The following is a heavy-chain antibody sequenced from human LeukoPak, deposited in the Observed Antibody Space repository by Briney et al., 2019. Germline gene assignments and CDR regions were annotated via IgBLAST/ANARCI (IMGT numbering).Heavy chain of an antibody. CDR1: GGTFSRYA. Sequence: ASVKVSCKASGGTFSRYAISWVRQAPGLGLEWMGGIIPIFGTANYAQKFQGRVTITADESTSTAYMELSSLRSEDTAVYYCARAGSGGLIAYFDYWGQGTLVTVSS. D-gene: IGHD2-15*01. CDR3: ARAGSGGLIAYFDY. V-gene: IGHV1-69*13. CDR2: IIPIFGTA. J-gene: IGHJ4*02.